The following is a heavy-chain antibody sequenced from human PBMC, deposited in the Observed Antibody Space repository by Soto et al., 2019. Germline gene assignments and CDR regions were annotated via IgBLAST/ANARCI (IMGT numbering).Heavy chain of an antibody. CDR2: IYYSGST. CDR3: ASGGYDSGEFDY. J-gene: IGHJ4*02. V-gene: IGHV4-30-4*01. D-gene: IGHD5-12*01. CDR1: GGSISSGDYY. Sequence: SETLSLTCTVSGGSISSGDYYWSWIRQPPGKGLEWIGYIYYSGSTYYNPSLKSRVTISVDTSKNQFSLKLSSVTAADTAVYYCASGGYDSGEFDYWGRGTLVTVSS.